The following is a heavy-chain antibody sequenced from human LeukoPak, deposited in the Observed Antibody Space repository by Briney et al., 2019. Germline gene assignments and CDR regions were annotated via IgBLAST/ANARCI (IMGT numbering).Heavy chain of an antibody. Sequence: GESLRISCKGSGYSFTTYWIGWVRQMPGKGLEWMGIIYPGDSDSRYSPSFESQVTISADKSISTAYLQWSSLKASDTAMYYCERRSNIAARLFDYWGQGTLVTVSS. CDR2: IYPGDSDS. CDR1: GYSFTTYW. D-gene: IGHD6-6*01. CDR3: ERRSNIAARLFDY. J-gene: IGHJ4*02. V-gene: IGHV5-51*01.